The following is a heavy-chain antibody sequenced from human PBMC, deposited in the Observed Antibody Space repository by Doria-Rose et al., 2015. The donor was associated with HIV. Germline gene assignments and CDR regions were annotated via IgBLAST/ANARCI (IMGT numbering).Heavy chain of an antibody. CDR1: GVSLSSPGMG. V-gene: IGHV2-26*01. D-gene: IGHD6-13*01. Sequence: TLKESGPVLVKPTETLTLTCTVSGVSLSSPGMGVSWIRQPPGKALEWLANIFSDDDRSDKSSLKSRLTISRATANSHVVLTMTDMDPVDTSTYYCARIKSSSWYHKYYFDFWGQGPLFIVSA. CDR2: IFSDDDR. CDR3: ARIKSSSWYHKYYFDF. J-gene: IGHJ4*02.